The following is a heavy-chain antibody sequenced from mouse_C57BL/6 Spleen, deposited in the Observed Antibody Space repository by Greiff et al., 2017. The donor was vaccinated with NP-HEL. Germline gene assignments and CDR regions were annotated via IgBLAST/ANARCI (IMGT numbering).Heavy chain of an antibody. CDR2: ISDGGSYT. D-gene: IGHD1-1*01. CDR1: GFTFSSYA. CDR3: ARGILRSNFDY. J-gene: IGHJ2*01. V-gene: IGHV5-4*03. Sequence: EVMLVESGGGLVKPGGSLKLSCAASGFTFSSYAMSWVRQTPEKRLEWVATISDGGSYTYYPDNVKGRFTISRDNAKNNLYLQMSHLKSEDTAMYYCARGILRSNFDYWGQGTTLTVSS.